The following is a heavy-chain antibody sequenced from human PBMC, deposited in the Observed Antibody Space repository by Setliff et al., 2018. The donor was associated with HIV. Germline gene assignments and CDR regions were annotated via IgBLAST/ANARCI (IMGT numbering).Heavy chain of an antibody. J-gene: IGHJ4*02. CDR2: IIPIFSTA. CDR1: GSTFTSYA. CDR3: TRGRGIIGALVY. D-gene: IGHD2-21*01. Sequence: GASVKVSCKASGSTFTSYAINWVRQAPGQGLEWMGGIIPIFSTANYAQRFQCRVTITADESTGTAYMELYNLRSEDTAMYYCTRGRGIIGALVYWGQGTLVTVSS. V-gene: IGHV1-69*13.